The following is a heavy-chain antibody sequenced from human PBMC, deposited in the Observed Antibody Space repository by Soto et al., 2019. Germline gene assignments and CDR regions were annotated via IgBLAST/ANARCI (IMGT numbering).Heavy chain of an antibody. J-gene: IGHJ5*01. Sequence: ASVKVSCKASGYTFTSYGISWVRQAPGHGLEWMGWMNPNSGNTGYAQNFRGRGTMTQNTAIGTAYMELSSLRSDDTATYYCTRAYGAETFDFWGQGTRVTVSS. CDR1: GYTFTSYG. CDR2: MNPNSGNT. CDR3: TRAYGAETFDF. V-gene: IGHV1-8*02. D-gene: IGHD3-10*01.